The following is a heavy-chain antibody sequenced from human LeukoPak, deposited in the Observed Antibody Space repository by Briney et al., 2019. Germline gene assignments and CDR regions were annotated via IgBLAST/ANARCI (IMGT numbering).Heavy chain of an antibody. D-gene: IGHD3-10*01. CDR1: GFTVNRNY. CDR2: IYSGGTT. J-gene: IGHJ4*02. Sequence: GGSLRLSCAASGFTVNRNYMIWVRQAPGKGLECVSVIYSGGTTWYADSVKGRFTISRDTNTLYLQMNSLRAEDTAVYYCARKSDSLLVREGDCWGQGALVTVSS. V-gene: IGHV3-66*01. CDR3: ARKSDSLLVREGDC.